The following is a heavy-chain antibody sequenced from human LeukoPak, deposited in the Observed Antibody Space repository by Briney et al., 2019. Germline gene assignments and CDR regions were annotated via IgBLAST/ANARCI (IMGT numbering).Heavy chain of an antibody. V-gene: IGHV1-2*02. Sequence: ASVKVSCKASGYTFTGYYMHWVRQAPGQGLEWMGWINPNSGGTNYAQKFQGRVTMTRDTSISTAYMELSRLRSDDTAVYYCARVGRRGPSPQTRYDFWSGYYLNSDYWGQGTLVTVSS. D-gene: IGHD3-3*01. CDR1: GYTFTGYY. CDR2: INPNSGGT. J-gene: IGHJ4*02. CDR3: ARVGRRGPSPQTRYDFWSGYYLNSDY.